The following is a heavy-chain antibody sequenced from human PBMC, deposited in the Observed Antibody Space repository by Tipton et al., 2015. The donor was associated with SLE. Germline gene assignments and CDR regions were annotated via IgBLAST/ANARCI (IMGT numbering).Heavy chain of an antibody. CDR1: GDSTSNYY. CDR2: IYSSGSA. D-gene: IGHD1-26*01. Sequence: TLSLTCTVSGDSTSNYYWSWIRQPAGKGLEWVGRIYSSGSANYNPSLKSRVTMSLDTSKNQFSLKLNSVTAADTAVYYFARGPQSWSYPYSFDSWGQGTRVTVSS. CDR3: ARGPQSWSYPYSFDS. V-gene: IGHV4-4*07. J-gene: IGHJ4*02.